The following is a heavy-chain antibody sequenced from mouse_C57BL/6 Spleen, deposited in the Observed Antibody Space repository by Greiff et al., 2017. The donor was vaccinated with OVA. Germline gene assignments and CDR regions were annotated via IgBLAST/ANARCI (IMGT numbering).Heavy chain of an antibody. Sequence: EVQRVESGGGLVQPGGSMKLSCAASGFTFSDAWMDWVRQSPEKGLEWVAEIRNKANNHATYYAESVKGRFTISRDDSKSSVYLQMNSLRAEDTGIYYCTRTTMVTTRYFDVWGTGTTVTVSS. CDR3: TRTTMVTTRYFDV. D-gene: IGHD2-2*01. CDR2: IRNKANNHAT. V-gene: IGHV6-6*01. CDR1: GFTFSDAW. J-gene: IGHJ1*03.